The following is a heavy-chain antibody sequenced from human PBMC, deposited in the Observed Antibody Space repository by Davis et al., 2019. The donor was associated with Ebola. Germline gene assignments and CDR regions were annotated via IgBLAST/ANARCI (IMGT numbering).Heavy chain of an antibody. J-gene: IGHJ4*02. D-gene: IGHD2-8*01. V-gene: IGHV1-2*06. CDR1: GYTFTNYG. CDR3: ARGVGVLVLMVYAIDY. CDR2: IDPNSGGT. Sequence: AASVKVSCKASGYTFTNYGASWVRQAPGQGLEWMGRIDPNSGGTNYAQKFQGRVTMTRDTSISTAYMELSRLRSDDTAVYYCARGVGVLVLMVYAIDYWGQGTLVTVSS.